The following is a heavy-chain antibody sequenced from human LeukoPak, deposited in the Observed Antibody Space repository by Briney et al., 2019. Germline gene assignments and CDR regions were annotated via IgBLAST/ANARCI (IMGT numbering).Heavy chain of an antibody. V-gene: IGHV3-30*18. CDR1: GFTFSSYG. CDR2: ISYGGSNK. CDR3: AKDQKKWQWLAAFDY. J-gene: IGHJ4*02. D-gene: IGHD6-19*01. Sequence: PGGSLRLSCAASGFTFSSYGMHWVRQAPGKGLEWVAVISYGGSNKYYADSVKGRFTISRDNSKNTLYLQMNSLRAEDTAVYYCAKDQKKWQWLAAFDYWGQGTLVTVSP.